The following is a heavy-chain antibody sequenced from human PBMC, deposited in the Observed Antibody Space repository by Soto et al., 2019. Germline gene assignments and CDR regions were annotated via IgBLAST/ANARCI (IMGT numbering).Heavy chain of an antibody. J-gene: IGHJ3*02. CDR3: AKDTANYDYIWGSYTDAFDI. D-gene: IGHD3-16*01. CDR2: ISGSGGST. V-gene: IGHV3-23*01. CDR1: GFTFSSYA. Sequence: EVQLLESGGGLVQPGGSLRLSCAASGFTFSSYAMSWVRQAPGKGLEWVSAISGSGGSTYYADSVKGRFTISRDNSKNTLYLTTNSVRAEETAVYYCAKDTANYDYIWGSYTDAFDIWGQGTMVTVSS.